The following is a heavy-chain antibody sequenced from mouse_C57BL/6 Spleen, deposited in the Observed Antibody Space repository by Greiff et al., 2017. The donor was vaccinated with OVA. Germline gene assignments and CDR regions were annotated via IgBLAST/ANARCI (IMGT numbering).Heavy chain of an antibody. CDR2: IWSDGST. V-gene: IGHV2-6*03. D-gene: IGHD2-3*01. Sequence: VKLMESGPGLVAPSQSLSITCTVSGFSFTSYGIHWVRQPPGKGLEWLVVIWSDGSTTYNSALKSRLSISKDNSESQVFLKMNSLQTDDTAVYYCARDEGYDYAMDYWGQGTSVTVSS. CDR3: ARDEGYDYAMDY. CDR1: GFSFTSYG. J-gene: IGHJ4*01.